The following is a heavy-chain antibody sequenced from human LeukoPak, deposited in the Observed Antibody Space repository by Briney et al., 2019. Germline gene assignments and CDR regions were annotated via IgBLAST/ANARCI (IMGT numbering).Heavy chain of an antibody. CDR2: IYYSGST. J-gene: IGHJ4*02. D-gene: IGHD2-21*01. V-gene: IGHV4-39*07. Sequence: PSETLSLTCTVSGDSISGSSYFWGWIRQPPGKGLEWIGSIYYSGSTYYNPSLKSRVTISVDTSKNQFSLKLSSVTAADTAVYYCARCIPVARAAPDYWGQGTLVTVSS. CDR3: ARCIPVARAAPDY. CDR1: GDSISGSSYF.